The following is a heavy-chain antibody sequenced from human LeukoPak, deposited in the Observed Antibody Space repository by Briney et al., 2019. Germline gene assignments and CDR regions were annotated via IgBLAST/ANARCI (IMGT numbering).Heavy chain of an antibody. J-gene: IGHJ4*02. CDR2: TSAYNGNT. CDR1: GYTFTSYG. V-gene: IGHV1-18*01. Sequence: ASVKVSCKASGYTFTSYGISWVRQAPGQGLEWMGWTSAYNGNTNYAQKLQGRVTMTTDTSTSTAYMELRSLRSDDTAVYYCARWSGSYFRFDYWGQGALVSVSS. D-gene: IGHD1-26*01. CDR3: ARWSGSYFRFDY.